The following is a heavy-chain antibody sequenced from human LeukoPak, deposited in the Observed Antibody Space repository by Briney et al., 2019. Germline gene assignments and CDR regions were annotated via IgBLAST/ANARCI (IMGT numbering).Heavy chain of an antibody. CDR1: GGSISSSSYY. Sequence: PSETLSLTCTVSGGSISSSSYYWGWIRQPPGKGLEWIGSIYYSGSTYYNPSLKSRVTISVDTSKNQFSLKLSSVTAADTAVYYCAGGGNYYSNYFYFEYWGQGTLVTVSS. J-gene: IGHJ4*02. CDR3: AGGGNYYSNYFYFEY. V-gene: IGHV4-39*07. CDR2: IYYSGST. D-gene: IGHD4-11*01.